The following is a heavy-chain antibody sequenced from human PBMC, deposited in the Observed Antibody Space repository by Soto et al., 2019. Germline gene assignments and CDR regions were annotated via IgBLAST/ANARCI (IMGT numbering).Heavy chain of an antibody. J-gene: IGHJ6*02. D-gene: IGHD3-3*01. Sequence: GGSLRLSCAASGFTFSSYAMHWVRQAPGKGLEWVAVISYDGSNKYYADSVKGRFTISRDNSKNTLYLQMNSLRAEDTAVYYCARDQILEWLLSAYYYYYGMDVWGQGTTVTVSS. CDR1: GFTFSSYA. V-gene: IGHV3-30-3*01. CDR3: ARDQILEWLLSAYYYYYGMDV. CDR2: ISYDGSNK.